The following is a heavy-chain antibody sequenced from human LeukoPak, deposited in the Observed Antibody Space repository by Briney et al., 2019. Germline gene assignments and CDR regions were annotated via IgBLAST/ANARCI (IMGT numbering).Heavy chain of an antibody. D-gene: IGHD2-2*01. CDR2: IKQDGSEK. J-gene: IGHJ6*04. Sequence: GGSLRLSCAASGLTFNDYWMTWVRQAPGKGLELVAHIKQDGSEKYYVDSLKGRFTISRDNAKNSLFLQMNSLRAEDTAVYYCVRDCSSASLSSGCYYAMDVWGKGTTVTVSS. V-gene: IGHV3-7*03. CDR1: GLTFNDYW. CDR3: VRDCSSASLSSGCYYAMDV.